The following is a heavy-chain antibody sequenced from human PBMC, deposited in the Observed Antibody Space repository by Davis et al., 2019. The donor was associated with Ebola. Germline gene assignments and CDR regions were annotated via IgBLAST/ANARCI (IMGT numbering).Heavy chain of an antibody. CDR3: AARYYYGSGLGY. Sequence: PSETLSLTCTVSGGSISSYYWSWIRQTPGKGLEWIGYIFYSGSTNYNPSLKSRVTISVDTSKNQFSLKVSSVTAADTAVYYCAARYYYGSGLGYWGQGTLVTVSS. D-gene: IGHD3-10*01. CDR2: IFYSGST. J-gene: IGHJ4*02. CDR1: GGSISSYY. V-gene: IGHV4-59*01.